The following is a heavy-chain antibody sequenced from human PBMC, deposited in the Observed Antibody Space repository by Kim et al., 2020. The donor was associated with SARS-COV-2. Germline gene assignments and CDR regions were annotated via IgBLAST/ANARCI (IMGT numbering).Heavy chain of an antibody. J-gene: IGHJ5*01. CDR1: GGSFSGYY. CDR3: ARGPTRVLWFGESKSNWF. V-gene: IGHV4-34*01. D-gene: IGHD3-10*01. CDR2: INHSGST. Sequence: SETLSLTCAVYGGSFSGYYWSWIRQPPGKGLEWIGEINHSGSTNYNPSLKSRVTISVDTSKNQFSLKLSSVTAADTAVYYCARGPTRVLWFGESKSNWF.